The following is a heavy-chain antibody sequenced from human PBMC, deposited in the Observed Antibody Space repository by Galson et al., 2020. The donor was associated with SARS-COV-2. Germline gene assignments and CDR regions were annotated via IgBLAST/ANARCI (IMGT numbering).Heavy chain of an antibody. Sequence: SDTLSLTCAVSGGSISSSNWWSWVRQPPGKGLEWIGEIYHSGSTNYNPSLKSRVTISVDKSKNQFSLKLSSVTAADTAVYYCAREPEFWSGYYYYYGMDVWGQGTTVTVSS. CDR2: IYHSGST. D-gene: IGHD3-3*01. J-gene: IGHJ6*02. CDR3: AREPEFWSGYYYYYGMDV. CDR1: GGSISSSNW. V-gene: IGHV4-4*02.